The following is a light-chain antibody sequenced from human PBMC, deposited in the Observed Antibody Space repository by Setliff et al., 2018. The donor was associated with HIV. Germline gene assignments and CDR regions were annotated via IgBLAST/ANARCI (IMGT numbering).Light chain of an antibody. CDR1: SSDVGSYNL. CDR3: CSYAGSSTYV. J-gene: IGLJ1*01. CDR2: EVS. V-gene: IGLV2-23*02. Sequence: QSALAQPASVSGSPGQSITISCPGTSSDVGSYNLVSWYQQHPGKAPKLMIYEVSKRPSGVSNRFSGSKSGNTASLTISGLQAEDETDYYCCSYAGSSTYVFGTGTNVTVL.